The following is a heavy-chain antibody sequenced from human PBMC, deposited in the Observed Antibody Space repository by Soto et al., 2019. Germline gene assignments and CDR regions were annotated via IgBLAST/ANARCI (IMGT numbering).Heavy chain of an antibody. Sequence: ASVKVSCKASGYTFTSYGISWVRQAPGQGLEWMGWISAYNGNTNYAQKLRGRVTMTTDTSTSTAYMELSSLRSEDTAVYYCARVYCSGGSCYSIEYWGQGTLVTVSS. CDR2: ISAYNGNT. J-gene: IGHJ4*02. CDR3: ARVYCSGGSCYSIEY. CDR1: GYTFTSYG. V-gene: IGHV1-18*01. D-gene: IGHD2-15*01.